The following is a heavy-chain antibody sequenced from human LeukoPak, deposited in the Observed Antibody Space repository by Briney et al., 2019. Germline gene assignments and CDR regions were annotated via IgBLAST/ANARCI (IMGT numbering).Heavy chain of an antibody. CDR1: GFTFSSYA. CDR2: IGASGATP. Sequence: GGSLRLSCVVSGFTFSSYAMSWVRQAPGKGLEWVSAIGASGATPYYTDSVKGRFTISRDNSKDTLYLQMNSLRAEDTAIYYCARKSGSSPYLDYWGQGTLVTVSS. CDR3: ARKSGSSPYLDY. V-gene: IGHV3-23*01. J-gene: IGHJ4*02. D-gene: IGHD3-10*01.